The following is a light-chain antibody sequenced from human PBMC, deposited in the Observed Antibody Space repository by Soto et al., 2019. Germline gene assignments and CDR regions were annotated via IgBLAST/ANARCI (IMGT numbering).Light chain of an antibody. CDR1: QDISNS. J-gene: IGKJ4*01. CDR3: HQYHSLPLT. CDR2: DAS. Sequence: DIQMTQSPSSLSASVGGRVTITCQASQDISNSISWYRQRPGKAPKLVIHDASTLETGVPSRLSGSGSGTEFTFTITTLQSEDSATYYCHQYHSLPLTFGGGSMVDI. V-gene: IGKV1-33*01.